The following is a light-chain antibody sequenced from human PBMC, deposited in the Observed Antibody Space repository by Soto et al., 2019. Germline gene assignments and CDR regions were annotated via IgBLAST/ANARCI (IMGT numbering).Light chain of an antibody. V-gene: IGKV2-28*01. CDR1: QSLLHSNGYNY. J-gene: IGKJ1*01. CDR3: MQALQTPRM. CDR2: LGS. Sequence: DIEMTQSPLSLPVTPGETASISCRSSQSLLHSNGYNYLDWYLQKPGQAPQLLIYLGSNRASGVPDRFSGSGSGTDFTLKISRVEAEDVGVYYCMQALQTPRMFGQGTKVDIK.